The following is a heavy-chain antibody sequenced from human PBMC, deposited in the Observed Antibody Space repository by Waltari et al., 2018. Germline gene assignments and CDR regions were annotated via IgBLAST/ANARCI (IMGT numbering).Heavy chain of an antibody. J-gene: IGHJ3*02. CDR2: INRDGSGT. D-gene: IGHD4-17*01. CDR1: GFTFSSYW. Sequence: EVQLVESGGGLVQPGGSLRLSCAASGFTFSSYWMHWVRQAPGKGLGWVSRINRDGSGTSYADSVKGRFTISRDNAKNTLYLQMNSLRAEDTAVYYCASYMTTVPRRAFDIWGQGTMVTVSS. V-gene: IGHV3-74*01. CDR3: ASYMTTVPRRAFDI.